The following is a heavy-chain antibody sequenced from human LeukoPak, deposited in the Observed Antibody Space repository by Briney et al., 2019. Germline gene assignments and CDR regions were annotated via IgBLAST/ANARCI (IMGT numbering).Heavy chain of an antibody. Sequence: SETLSLTCTVSGGSISSYYWSWIRQPAGKGLEWIGRIYTSGSTNYNPSLKSRVTMSVDTSKNQFSLKLSSVTAADTAVYYCARGCSSTSCYDYYYMDVWGKGTTVTVSS. V-gene: IGHV4-4*07. D-gene: IGHD2-2*01. CDR2: IYTSGST. J-gene: IGHJ6*03. CDR3: ARGCSSTSCYDYYYMDV. CDR1: GGSISSYY.